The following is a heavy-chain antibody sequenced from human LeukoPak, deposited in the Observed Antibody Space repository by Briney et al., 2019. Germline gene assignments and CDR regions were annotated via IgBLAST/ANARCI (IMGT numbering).Heavy chain of an antibody. CDR3: ARGAKRYFEL. CDR1: GGSISSSSYY. Sequence: SETLSLTCTVSGGSISSSSYYWGWIRQPPGKGLEWFESIYYSGSTYYNPSLKSRVTISVDTSKNQFSLKLSSVTTHDTAVYYCARGAKRYFELWGRGTLVTVSS. V-gene: IGHV4-39*07. J-gene: IGHJ2*01. CDR2: IYYSGST.